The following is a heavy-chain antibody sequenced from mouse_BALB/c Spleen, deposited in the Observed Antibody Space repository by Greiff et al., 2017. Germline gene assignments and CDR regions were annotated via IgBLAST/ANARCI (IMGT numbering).Heavy chain of an antibody. CDR1: GYTFTDYV. Sequence: QVQLQQPGAELVKPGASVKMSCKASGYTFTDYVISWVKQRTGQGLEWIGEIYPGSGSTYYNEKFKGKATLTADKSSNTAYMQLSSLTSEDSAVYFCAREERSPYYFDYWGQGTTLTVSS. CDR2: IYPGSGST. V-gene: IGHV1-77*01. J-gene: IGHJ2*01. CDR3: AREERSPYYFDY.